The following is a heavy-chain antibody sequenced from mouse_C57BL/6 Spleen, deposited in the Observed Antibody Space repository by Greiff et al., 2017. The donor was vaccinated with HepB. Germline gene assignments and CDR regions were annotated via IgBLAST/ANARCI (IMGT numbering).Heavy chain of an antibody. J-gene: IGHJ1*03. D-gene: IGHD1-1*01. V-gene: IGHV1-82*01. CDR1: GYAFSSSW. CDR2: IYPGDGDT. CDR3: ARGGFSTTVVEYFDV. Sequence: VQLQQSGPELVKPGASVKISCKASGYAFSSSWMNWVKQRPGKGLEWIGRIYPGDGDTNYNGKFKGKATLTADKSSSTAYMQLSSLTSEDSAVYFCARGGFSTTVVEYFDVWGTGTTVTVSA.